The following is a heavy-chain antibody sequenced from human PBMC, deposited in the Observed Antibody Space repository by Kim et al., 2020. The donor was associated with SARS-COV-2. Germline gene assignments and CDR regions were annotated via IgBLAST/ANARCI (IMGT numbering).Heavy chain of an antibody. Sequence: ASVKVSCKASGYTFTSYGISWVRQAPGQGLEWMGWISAYNGNTNYAQKLQGRVTMTTDTSTSTAYMELRSLRSDDTAVYYCASQFDAMNGYYYYGMDVWGQGTTVTVSS. D-gene: IGHD2-2*01. CDR1: GYTFTSYG. V-gene: IGHV1-18*04. CDR2: ISAYNGNT. J-gene: IGHJ6*02. CDR3: ASQFDAMNGYYYYGMDV.